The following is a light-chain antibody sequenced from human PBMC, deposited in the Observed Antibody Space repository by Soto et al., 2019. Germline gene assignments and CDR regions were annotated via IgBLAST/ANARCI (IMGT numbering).Light chain of an antibody. CDR2: DAS. J-gene: IGKJ5*01. Sequence: EIVLTQSPATLSLSPGERATLSCRASQSVSSYLGWYQQKPGQAPRLLIYDASSRATGIPARFSGSGSGTDFTLTISSLEPEDFAVYDCQQRSNWITFGQGTRLEIK. CDR1: QSVSSY. CDR3: QQRSNWIT. V-gene: IGKV3-11*01.